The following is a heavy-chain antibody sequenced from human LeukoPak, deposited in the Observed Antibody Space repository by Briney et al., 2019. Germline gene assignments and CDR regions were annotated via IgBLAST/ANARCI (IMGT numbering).Heavy chain of an antibody. CDR3: AKGGDVVVAATLVSY. Sequence: GGSLRLSCAASGFTFSSYEMSWVRQAPGKGLEWVSAISGSGGSTYYADSVKGRFTISRDNSKNTLYLQMNSLRAEDTAVYYCAKGGDVVVAATLVSYWGQGTLVTVSS. CDR1: GFTFSSYE. V-gene: IGHV3-23*01. CDR2: ISGSGGST. J-gene: IGHJ4*02. D-gene: IGHD2-15*01.